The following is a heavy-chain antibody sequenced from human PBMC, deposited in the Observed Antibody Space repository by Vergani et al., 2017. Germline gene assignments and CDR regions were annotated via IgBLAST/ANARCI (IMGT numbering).Heavy chain of an antibody. Sequence: QVQLQESGPGLVKPSQTLSLTCTVSGGSLSSGSYYLSWIRQPDGKGLEWIGRIYTSGGTNYNPSLKSRVTISVDTSQNQFSLKLSSVTAADTAAYYCARDRGFGDYYGMDVWGQGTMVTVSS. J-gene: IGHJ6*02. CDR3: ARDRGFGDYYGMDV. D-gene: IGHD3-10*01. V-gene: IGHV4-61*02. CDR2: IYTSGGT. CDR1: GGSLSSGSYY.